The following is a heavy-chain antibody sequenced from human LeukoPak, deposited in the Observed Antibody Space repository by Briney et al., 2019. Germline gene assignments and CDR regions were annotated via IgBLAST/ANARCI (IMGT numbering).Heavy chain of an antibody. CDR3: ARVGSGSYYWFDP. CDR2: INPNSGGT. Sequence: ASVKVSCKASGYTFTGYYMHWVRQAPGQGLEWMGWINPNSGGTNYAQKFQGRVTMTRDTSISTAYMELSRLRSDDTAEYYCARVGSGSYYWFDPWGQGTLVTVSS. CDR1: GYTFTGYY. D-gene: IGHD3-10*01. V-gene: IGHV1-2*02. J-gene: IGHJ5*02.